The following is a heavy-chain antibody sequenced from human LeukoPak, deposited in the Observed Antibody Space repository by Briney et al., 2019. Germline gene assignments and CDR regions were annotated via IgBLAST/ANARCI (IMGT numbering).Heavy chain of an antibody. D-gene: IGHD1-26*01. J-gene: IGHJ4*02. CDR3: ARDHIVGATRREYYFDY. V-gene: IGHV1-69*13. CDR2: IIPIFGTA. CDR1: GGTFSSYA. Sequence: ASVKVSCKASGGTFSSYAISWVRQAPGQGLEWMGGIIPIFGTANYAQKFQGRVTITADESTSTAYMELSSLRSEDTAVYYCARDHIVGATRREYYFDYWGQGTLVTVSS.